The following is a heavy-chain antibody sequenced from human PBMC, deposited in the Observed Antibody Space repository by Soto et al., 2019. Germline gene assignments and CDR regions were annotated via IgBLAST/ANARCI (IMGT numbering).Heavy chain of an antibody. Sequence: GESLKISCKGSGYSFTSYWIGWVRQMPGKGLEWMGIIYPGDSDTRYSPSFQGQVTISADKSISTAYLQWSSLKASDTAMYYCARQPAAGYYYYGMDVWGQGTTVTVSS. J-gene: IGHJ6*02. CDR1: GYSFTSYW. D-gene: IGHD6-13*01. CDR3: ARQPAAGYYYYGMDV. V-gene: IGHV5-51*01. CDR2: IYPGDSDT.